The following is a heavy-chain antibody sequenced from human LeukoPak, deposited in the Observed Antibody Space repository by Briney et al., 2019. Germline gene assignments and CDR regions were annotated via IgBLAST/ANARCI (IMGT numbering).Heavy chain of an antibody. V-gene: IGHV4-34*01. CDR3: ARDPTTVIAVSYYFDF. D-gene: IGHD2-15*01. CDR1: GGSFIGFH. J-gene: IGHJ4*02. Sequence: SETLSLTCAVSGGSFIGFHWNWIRQSPTKGLEWSGEINHSGSTNYNPSLKSRVTISVDTSKNQFSLRLRSVTAADTAVYYCARDPTTVIAVSYYFDFWGQGTQVTVSS. CDR2: INHSGST.